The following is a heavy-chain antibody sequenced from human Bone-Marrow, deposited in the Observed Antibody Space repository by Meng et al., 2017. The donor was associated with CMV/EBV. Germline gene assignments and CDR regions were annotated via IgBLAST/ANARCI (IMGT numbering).Heavy chain of an antibody. J-gene: IGHJ4*02. CDR1: GGSISSYY. V-gene: IGHV4-59*01. Sequence: SETLSLTCTVSGGSISSYYLSWIRQPPGKGLEWIGYIYYRGSTNYNPSLKSRVTISVDTYKNQFPLKLSSVTAADTAVYYFAKGLNCTNGVCYPLLDYWGQGTLVTVSS. CDR3: AKGLNCTNGVCYPLLDY. D-gene: IGHD2-8*01. CDR2: IYYRGST.